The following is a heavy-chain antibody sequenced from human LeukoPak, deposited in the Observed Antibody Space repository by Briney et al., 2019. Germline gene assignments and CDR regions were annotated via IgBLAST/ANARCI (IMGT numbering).Heavy chain of an antibody. CDR2: ISAYNGNT. J-gene: IGHJ4*02. V-gene: IGHV1-18*01. D-gene: IGHD3-22*01. CDR3: ARDSPYYDSSGCYYA. CDR1: GYTLTSYG. Sequence: GASVKVSCKASGYTLTSYGISWVRQAPGQGLEWMGWISAYNGNTNYAQKLQGRVTMTTDTSTSTAYMELRSLRSDDTAVYYCARDSPYYDSSGCYYAWGQGTLVTVSS.